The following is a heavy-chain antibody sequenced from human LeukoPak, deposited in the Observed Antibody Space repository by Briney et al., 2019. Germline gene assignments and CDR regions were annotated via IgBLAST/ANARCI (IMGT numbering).Heavy chain of an antibody. J-gene: IGHJ4*02. CDR2: INPSGGST. CDR1: GYTFTSYY. V-gene: IGHV1-46*01. CDR3: ARDSYYYDSSGYLNYFDY. Sequence: ASVKVSCKASGYTFTSYYMHWVRQAPGQGLEWMGIINPSGGSTSYAQKFQGRVTMTRDTSTSTVYMELSSLRSEDTAVYYCARDSYYYDSSGYLNYFDYWGQGTLVTVSS. D-gene: IGHD3-22*01.